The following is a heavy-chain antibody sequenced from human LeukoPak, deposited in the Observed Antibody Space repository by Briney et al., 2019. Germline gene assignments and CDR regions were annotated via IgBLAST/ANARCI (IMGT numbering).Heavy chain of an antibody. J-gene: IGHJ4*02. CDR2: ISSSIGGTI. CDR1: GFTFSYYS. D-gene: IGHD3-22*01. CDR3: AREVIGTLDY. Sequence: GGSLRLSCAASGFTFSYYSMNWVRQAPGKGLEWVAYISSSIGGTIYYADSVKGRFTISRDNAKNSLYLQMNSLRAEDTAVYFCAREVIGTLDYWGQGALVTVSS. V-gene: IGHV3-48*01.